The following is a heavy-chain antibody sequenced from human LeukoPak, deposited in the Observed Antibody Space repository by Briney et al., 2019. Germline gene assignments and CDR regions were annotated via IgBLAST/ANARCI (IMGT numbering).Heavy chain of an antibody. CDR3: AKDSSVYYYDSRSLDY. Sequence: GGTLRLSCAASGFSLSSYGMTWVRQAPGKGLEWVSTLSDSGGGTYYADSVKGRFTISRDNSKNTLYLQMNSLRAEDTAVYYCAKDSSVYYYDSRSLDYWGQGTLVTVSS. V-gene: IGHV3-23*01. D-gene: IGHD3-22*01. CDR2: LSDSGGGT. J-gene: IGHJ4*02. CDR1: GFSLSSYG.